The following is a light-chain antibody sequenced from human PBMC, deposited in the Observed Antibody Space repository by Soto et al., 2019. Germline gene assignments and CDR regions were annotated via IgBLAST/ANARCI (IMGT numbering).Light chain of an antibody. CDR1: QSVSSN. CDR2: GAS. J-gene: IGKJ3*01. V-gene: IGKV3-15*01. CDR3: QQYNNRPA. Sequence: IVMTQCPATRSWSAGERATLSCRASQSVSSNLAWYQQKPGQAPRLLIYGASTRATGIPARFSGIGSGTEFTLTISSMQSEDFAVYYCQQYNNRPAFGPGTKVDIK.